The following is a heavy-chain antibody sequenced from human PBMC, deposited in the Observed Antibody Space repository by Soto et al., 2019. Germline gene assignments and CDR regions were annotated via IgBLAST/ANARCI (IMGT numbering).Heavy chain of an antibody. V-gene: IGHV3-23*01. D-gene: IGHD2-15*01. J-gene: IGHJ3*02. CDR2: ISGGGGST. CDR1: GFTFSSYA. CDR3: AKDRCSGGSCRDAFDI. Sequence: EVQLLESGGGLVQPGGSRRLSCEASGFTFSSYAMSWVRQAPGKGREWVSAISGGGGSTYYADSVKGRLTISRDNSKNTLYLQMNSLRAEDTAVYYCAKDRCSGGSCRDAFDIWGQGTMVTVSS.